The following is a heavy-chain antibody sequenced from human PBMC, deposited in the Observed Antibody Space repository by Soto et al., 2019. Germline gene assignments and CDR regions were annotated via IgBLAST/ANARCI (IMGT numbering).Heavy chain of an antibody. CDR2: IIPVLGVE. V-gene: IGHV1-69*02. D-gene: IGHD7-27*01. CDR3: AKSPHSGSASPVYYGKDV. CDR1: GGSFTSLI. J-gene: IGHJ6*02. Sequence: QVQLVQSGAEVKKPGSSVKVSCKASGGSFTSLIITWVRQAPGQGLEWMGRIIPVLGVEYYAQKFQGRVTITADKSTTSVHMELTSLTSEDTAVYYYAKSPHSGSASPVYYGKDVWGRGTTVTVSS.